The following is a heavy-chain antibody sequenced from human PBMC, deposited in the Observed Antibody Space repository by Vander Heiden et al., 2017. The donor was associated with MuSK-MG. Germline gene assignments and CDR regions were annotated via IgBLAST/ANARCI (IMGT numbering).Heavy chain of an antibody. J-gene: IGHJ4*02. CDR1: GFTLNRYA. CDR2: ISGSGGST. Sequence: EVQLLESGGGLVQPGGSLRLSCAAYGFTLNRYAISWVGQAPGKGLEWVSAISGSGGSTYYADSVKGRFTISRDNSKNTLYLQMNSLRAEDTAVYYCAKARIVVVTTASDYWGQGTLVTVSS. V-gene: IGHV3-23*01. CDR3: AKARIVVVTTASDY. D-gene: IGHD3-22*01.